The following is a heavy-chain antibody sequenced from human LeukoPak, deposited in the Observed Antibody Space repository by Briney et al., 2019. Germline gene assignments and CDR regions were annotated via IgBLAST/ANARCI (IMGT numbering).Heavy chain of an antibody. CDR2: ISAYNGNT. CDR3: ARSLRSGYSGGWLTGWFDP. D-gene: IGHD6-19*01. V-gene: IGHV1-18*01. Sequence: ASVKVSCKASGYTFTSYGISWVRQAPGQGLEWMGWISAYNGNTNYAQKLQGRVTMTTDTSTSTAYMELRSLRSDDTAVYYCARSLRSGYSGGWLTGWFDPWGQGTLVTVSS. J-gene: IGHJ5*02. CDR1: GYTFTSYG.